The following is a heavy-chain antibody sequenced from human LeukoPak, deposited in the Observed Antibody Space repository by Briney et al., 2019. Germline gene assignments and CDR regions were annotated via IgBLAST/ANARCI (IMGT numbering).Heavy chain of an antibody. CDR1: GRSISSSSYY. CDR2: IYYSGST. CDR3: ARRGVTYGSNYPFDY. V-gene: IGHV4-39*01. D-gene: IGHD4-11*01. Sequence: SETLSLTCTVSGRSISSSSYYCGWIRQPPGKGLEWIGSIYYSGSTYYNPSLKSRVTISVDTSKNQFSLKLSSVTAADTAVYYCARRGVTYGSNYPFDYWGQGTLVTVSS. J-gene: IGHJ4*02.